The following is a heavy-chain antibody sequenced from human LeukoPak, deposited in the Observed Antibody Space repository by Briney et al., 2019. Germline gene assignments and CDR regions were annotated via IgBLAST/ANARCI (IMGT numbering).Heavy chain of an antibody. J-gene: IGHJ4*02. Sequence: ASVKASCKASGYTFTSYGISWVRQAPGQGLEWMGWISAYNGNTNYAQKFQGRVTLTTDTSTSTAYMELRSLRSDDTAMYYCARGAHRPLDYWGQGTLVTVSS. CDR3: ARGAHRPLDY. CDR1: GYTFTSYG. CDR2: ISAYNGNT. V-gene: IGHV1-18*01.